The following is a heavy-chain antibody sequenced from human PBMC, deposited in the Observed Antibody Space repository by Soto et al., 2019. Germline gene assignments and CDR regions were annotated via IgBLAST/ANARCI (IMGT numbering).Heavy chain of an antibody. D-gene: IGHD3-9*01. CDR3: ARKGGLRYFDWQTNWFDP. CDR1: GGTFSSYA. J-gene: IGHJ5*02. CDR2: IIPIFGTA. V-gene: IGHV1-69*13. Sequence: ASVKVSCKASGGTFSSYAISWVRQAPGQGLEWMGGIIPIFGTANYAQKFQGRVTITADESTSTAYMELSSLRSEDTAVYYCARKGGLRYFDWQTNWFDPWGQGTLVTVSS.